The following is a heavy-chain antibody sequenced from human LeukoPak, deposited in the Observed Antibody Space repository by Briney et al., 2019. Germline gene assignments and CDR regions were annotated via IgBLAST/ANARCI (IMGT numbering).Heavy chain of an antibody. CDR2: ISSSGSTI. CDR1: GFTFSSYE. CDR3: ARDLMIVMVEEEGSADY. V-gene: IGHV3-48*03. D-gene: IGHD3-22*01. Sequence: PGGSLRLSCAASGFTFSSYEMNWVRQAPGKGLEWVSYISSSGSTIYYADSVKGRFTISRDNAKNSVYLQMNSLRAEDTAVYYCARDLMIVMVEEEGSADYWGQGTLVTVSS. J-gene: IGHJ4*02.